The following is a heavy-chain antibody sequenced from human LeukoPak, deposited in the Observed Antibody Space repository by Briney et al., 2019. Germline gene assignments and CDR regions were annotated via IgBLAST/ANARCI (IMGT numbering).Heavy chain of an antibody. Sequence: SETLSLTCGVSGYSISSHYWGWIRQPPGKGREWIGTIYHSGITYYNPSLKSRVTISVDTSKNQFSLKLSSVTAADTAVYYCARTVVAATNWFDPWGQGTPVTVSS. CDR1: GYSISSHY. CDR2: IYHSGIT. CDR3: ARTVVAATNWFDP. V-gene: IGHV4-38-2*01. J-gene: IGHJ5*02. D-gene: IGHD2-15*01.